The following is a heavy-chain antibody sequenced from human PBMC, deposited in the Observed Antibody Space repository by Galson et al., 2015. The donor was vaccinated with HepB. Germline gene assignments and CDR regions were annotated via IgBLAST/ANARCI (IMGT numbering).Heavy chain of an antibody. J-gene: IGHJ4*02. CDR2: ISYNGGST. CDR3: VKDRVTRIGVPGTFDS. V-gene: IGHV3-64D*06. D-gene: IGHD6-19*01. CDR1: GFMFSSYS. Sequence: SLRLSCAASGFMFSSYSMYWVRQAPGKGLAYVSGISYNGGSTYYADSVRGRFTISRDNSKNTLYLQMSSLRVEDTAVYYCVKDRVTRIGVPGTFDSWGQGTLVTVSS.